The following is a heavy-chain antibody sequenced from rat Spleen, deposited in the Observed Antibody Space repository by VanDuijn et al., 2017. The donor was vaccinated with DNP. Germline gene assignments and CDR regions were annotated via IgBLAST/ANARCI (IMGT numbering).Heavy chain of an antibody. CDR1: GFTFSDYA. CDR2: TTIGDGSV. V-gene: IGHV5S23*01. Sequence: EVQLVESGGVLVQPGRSLKLSCAASGFTFSDYAMAWVRQAPKKGLEWVAYTTIGDGSVYYRDFVKGRFTMSRDNAKSTLYLQMNSLRSEDTATYYCARLGGDWGQGVMVTVSS. D-gene: IGHD5-1*01. J-gene: IGHJ2*01. CDR3: ARLGGD.